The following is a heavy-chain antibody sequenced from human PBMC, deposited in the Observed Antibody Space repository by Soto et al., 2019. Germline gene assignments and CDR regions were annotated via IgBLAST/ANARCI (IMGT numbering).Heavy chain of an antibody. J-gene: IGHJ3*02. CDR1: GYTFTGYY. V-gene: IGHV1-2*02. CDR3: ARVRYYDFWSGYYNGRSPFDI. Sequence: GASVKVSCKASGYTFTGYYMHWVRQAPGQGLEWMGWINPNSGGTNYAQKFQGRVTMTRDTSISTAYMELSRLRSDDTAVHYCARVRYYDFWSGYYNGRSPFDIWGQGTMDTVSS. CDR2: INPNSGGT. D-gene: IGHD3-3*01.